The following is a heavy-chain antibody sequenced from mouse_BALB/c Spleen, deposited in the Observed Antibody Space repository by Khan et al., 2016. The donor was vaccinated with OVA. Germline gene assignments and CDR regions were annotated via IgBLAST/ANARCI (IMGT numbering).Heavy chain of an antibody. Sequence: EVQLVESGPGLVKPSQSLSLTCTVTGYSITSGYAWNWIRQFPGNKLEWMGYISYSGATSYNPSHKSRIAITRDTSKNQFFLQLNSVTTEDTATYYCARVNYSGYYFDYWGQGTTLTVSS. V-gene: IGHV3-2*02. D-gene: IGHD1-1*01. CDR1: GYSITSGYA. J-gene: IGHJ2*01. CDR3: ARVNYSGYYFDY. CDR2: ISYSGAT.